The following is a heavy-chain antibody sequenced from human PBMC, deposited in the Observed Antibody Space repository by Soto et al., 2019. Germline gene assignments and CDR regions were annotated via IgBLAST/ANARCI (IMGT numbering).Heavy chain of an antibody. CDR3: AKDPLAYCGGDCFNWFDP. J-gene: IGHJ5*02. V-gene: IGHV3-23*01. CDR1: GFPFSTYA. D-gene: IGHD2-21*02. CDR2: ISGSGGST. Sequence: GGSLRLSCAASGFPFSTYAMSWVRQAPGKGLEWVSAISGSGGSTYYADSVKGRFTISRDNSKNTLYLQMNSLRAEDTAVYYCAKDPLAYCGGDCFNWFDPWGQGTLVTVSS.